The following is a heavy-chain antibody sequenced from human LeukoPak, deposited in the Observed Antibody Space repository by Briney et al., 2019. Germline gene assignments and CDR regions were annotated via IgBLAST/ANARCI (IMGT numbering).Heavy chain of an antibody. V-gene: IGHV4-59*08. J-gene: IGHJ4*02. D-gene: IGHD3-10*01. CDR1: GGSISSYY. CDR3: ARLWFGEKDY. CDR2: IYYSGST. Sequence: KSSVTLSLTCTVSGGSISSYYWSWIRQPPGKGLEWIGYIYYSGSTNYNPSLKSRVTISVDTSKNQFSLKLSSVTAADTAVYYCARLWFGEKDYWGQGTLVTVSS.